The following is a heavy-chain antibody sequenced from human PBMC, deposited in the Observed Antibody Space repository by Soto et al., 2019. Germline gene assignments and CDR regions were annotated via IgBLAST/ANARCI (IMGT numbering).Heavy chain of an antibody. CDR2: INPNTGGT. CDR3: ARSLSTIGARLDY. Sequence: QVQLVQSGAEVRKPGASVTVSCEASGYIFTDYYLYWVRQAPGQGLEYMGWINPNTGGTKYAQKFQGRVTMTRGTLLLNWLTSDDTAVYYCARSLSTIGARLDYWGQGTLVTVSS. V-gene: IGHV1-2*02. CDR1: GYIFTDYY. D-gene: IGHD6-6*01. J-gene: IGHJ4*02.